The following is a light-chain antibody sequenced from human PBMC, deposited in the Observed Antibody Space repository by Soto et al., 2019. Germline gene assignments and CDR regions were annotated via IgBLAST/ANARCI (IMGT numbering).Light chain of an antibody. Sequence: IVLTLSPATLSLSPGERATLSCRASQSVNYYLAWYQQTPRQSPRPLIYGASIRATCIPGRFSGSRAGTDCTLTINSLEPEDVGVYLCHQSNKFGQGTRLEIK. CDR1: QSVNYY. J-gene: IGKJ5*01. CDR3: HQSNK. V-gene: IGKV3-11*01. CDR2: GAS.